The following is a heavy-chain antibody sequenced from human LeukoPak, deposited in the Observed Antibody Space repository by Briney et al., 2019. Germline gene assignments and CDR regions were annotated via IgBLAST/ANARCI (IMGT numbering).Heavy chain of an antibody. CDR1: GGSISSGDFY. Sequence: PSETLSLTCTVSGGSISSGDFYWSWIRQPPGKGLEWIGYIYYSGSTYYNPSLKSRVTISVDTSKNQFSLKLSSVTAADTAVYSCAKQWLGNAFDIWGQGTMVTVSS. CDR2: IYYSGST. J-gene: IGHJ3*02. D-gene: IGHD3-22*01. CDR3: AKQWLGNAFDI. V-gene: IGHV4-30-4*08.